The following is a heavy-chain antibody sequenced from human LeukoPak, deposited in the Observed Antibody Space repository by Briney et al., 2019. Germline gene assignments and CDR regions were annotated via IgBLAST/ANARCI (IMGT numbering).Heavy chain of an antibody. Sequence: SETLSLTCTVSGGSVSSYYWSWIRQPPGKGLEWLGYIYYSGSTNYNPSLKSRVTISVDTSENQFSLNLSSVTAADTAVYYCARHSSGYYYVGQDYYFDYWGQGTLVTVSS. CDR2: IYYSGST. J-gene: IGHJ4*02. CDR3: ARHSSGYYYVGQDYYFDY. D-gene: IGHD3-22*01. CDR1: GGSVSSYY. V-gene: IGHV4-59*08.